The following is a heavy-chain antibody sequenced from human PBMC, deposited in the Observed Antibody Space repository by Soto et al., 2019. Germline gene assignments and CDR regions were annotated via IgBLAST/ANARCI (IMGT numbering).Heavy chain of an antibody. CDR3: ARDLGIRDDFWSGYYGSNWFDP. J-gene: IGHJ5*02. V-gene: IGHV3-23*01. CDR2: ISGSGGST. CDR1: GFTFSSYA. D-gene: IGHD3-3*01. Sequence: GGSLRLSCAASGFTFSSYAMSWVRQAPGKGLEWVSAISGSGGSTYYADSVKGRFTISRDNAKNSLYLQMNSLRAEDTAVYYCARDLGIRDDFWSGYYGSNWFDPWGQGTLVTVSS.